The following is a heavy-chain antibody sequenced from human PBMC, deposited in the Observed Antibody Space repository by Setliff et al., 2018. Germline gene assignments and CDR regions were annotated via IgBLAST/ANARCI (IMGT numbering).Heavy chain of an antibody. J-gene: IGHJ6*02. CDR1: GFTFTNYW. Sequence: GGSLRLSCAASGFTFTNYWMHWVRQAPGKGLVWVSRMFADGSGTAYSDSVRGRFTISRDNAKNTLYLQMNSLRVEDTALYYCAREVNDNFWSGYLYYYGMDVWGQGTTVTVSS. V-gene: IGHV3-74*01. CDR2: MFADGSGT. CDR3: AREVNDNFWSGYLYYYGMDV. D-gene: IGHD3-3*01.